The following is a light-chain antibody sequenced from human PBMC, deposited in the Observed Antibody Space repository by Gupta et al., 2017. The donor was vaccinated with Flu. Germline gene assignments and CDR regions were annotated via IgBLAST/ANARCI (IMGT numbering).Light chain of an antibody. V-gene: IGKV3-15*01. J-gene: IGKJ1*01. CDR3: QQYNNWPLWT. CDR2: GAS. Sequence: EIVMTQSPATLSVSPGERATLSCRASQSVSSDLAWYQQRPGQAPRLLIYGASTRATDIPARFSGSGSGKEFTLTISSRQSEDSAVYYCQQYNNWPLWTFGQGTKVEIK. CDR1: QSVSSD.